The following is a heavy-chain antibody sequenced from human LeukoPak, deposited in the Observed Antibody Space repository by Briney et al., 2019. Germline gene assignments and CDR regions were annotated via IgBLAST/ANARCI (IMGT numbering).Heavy chain of an antibody. J-gene: IGHJ3*02. CDR3: AKDSWSGNGVWDAFDI. D-gene: IGHD2-8*01. CDR2: ISGSGGST. V-gene: IGHV3-23*01. CDR1: GFTFSSYA. Sequence: GGSLRLSCAASGFTFSSYAMSWVRQAPGKGLEWVSAISGSGGSTYYADSVKGRFTMSRDNPKNTLFLQMNSLRAEDTAVYYCAKDSWSGNGVWDAFDIWGQGTMVTVSS.